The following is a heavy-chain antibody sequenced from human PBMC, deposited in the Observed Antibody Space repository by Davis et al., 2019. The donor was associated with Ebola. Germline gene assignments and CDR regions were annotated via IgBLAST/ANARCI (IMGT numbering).Heavy chain of an antibody. D-gene: IGHD4-23*01. CDR1: AFTFSLFA. V-gene: IGHV3-30*04. Sequence: GESLKISCAASAFTFSLFAMHWVRQAPGKGLQWVAVVSYDGRHKYHADSVKGRFTIARDNSKNTFNLQMNSLTAEDTAVYYCARGGGVVWGQGTPVTVSS. CDR3: ARGGGVV. J-gene: IGHJ4*02. CDR2: VSYDGRHK.